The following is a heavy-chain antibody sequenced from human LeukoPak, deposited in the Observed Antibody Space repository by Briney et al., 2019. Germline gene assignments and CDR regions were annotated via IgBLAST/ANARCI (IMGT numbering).Heavy chain of an antibody. CDR3: ARHTGTLPYFVS. Sequence: PSETLSLTCTVSGGSISSSSFYCSWIRQPPGEGLEWIGTIYYSGSTYYNPSLKSRVTISVDTSKNQFSLKLRSVTAADTALYYCARHTGTLPYFVSWGQGTLVTVSS. J-gene: IGHJ4*02. CDR2: IYYSGST. V-gene: IGHV4-39*01. D-gene: IGHD1-1*01. CDR1: GGSISSSSFY.